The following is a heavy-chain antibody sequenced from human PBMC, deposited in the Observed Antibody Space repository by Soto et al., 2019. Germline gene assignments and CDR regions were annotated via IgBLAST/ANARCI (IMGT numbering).Heavy chain of an antibody. CDR1: GFSLSTSGVV. V-gene: IGHV2-5*02. CDR2: IYWDDDK. D-gene: IGHD1-26*01. Sequence: QITLKESGPTLVKPTQTLTLTCTFSGFSLSTSGVVVCWIRQPPGKALEWLALIYWDDDKRYSPSLKSRLTITKDTSKNQVVLTLTNMDPVDTATYYCAHRRRPYSGSFYGWFDPWGQGTLVTVSS. CDR3: AHRRRPYSGSFYGWFDP. J-gene: IGHJ5*02.